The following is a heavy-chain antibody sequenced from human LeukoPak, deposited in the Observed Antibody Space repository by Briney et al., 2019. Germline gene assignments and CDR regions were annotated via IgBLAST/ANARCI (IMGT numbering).Heavy chain of an antibody. V-gene: IGHV4-34*01. J-gene: IGHJ4*02. Sequence: SETLSLTCAVYGGSFSGYYWSWIRQPPGKGLEWIGEINHSGSTNYNPSLKSRVTISVDTSKNQLSLKLSSVTAADTAVYYCARGAKYSGYDSGDFDYWGQGTLVTVSS. CDR1: GGSFSGYY. CDR2: INHSGST. D-gene: IGHD5-12*01. CDR3: ARGAKYSGYDSGDFDY.